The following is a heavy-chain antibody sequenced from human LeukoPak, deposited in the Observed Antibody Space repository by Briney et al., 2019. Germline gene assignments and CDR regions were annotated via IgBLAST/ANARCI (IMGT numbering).Heavy chain of an antibody. CDR3: ARAYTKTTGLAVPWGA. V-gene: IGHV4-38-2*01. Sequence: SETLSLTCAVSGDSISNDYYWGWIREPPGKGLEWIGSINHYGTAYYNPSLKSRVIISVDTSKNQFSLKLISVTATDTAVYYCARAYTKTTGLAVPWGAWGQGTLITVSS. CDR1: GDSISNDYY. CDR2: INHYGTA. D-gene: IGHD6-19*01. J-gene: IGHJ5*02.